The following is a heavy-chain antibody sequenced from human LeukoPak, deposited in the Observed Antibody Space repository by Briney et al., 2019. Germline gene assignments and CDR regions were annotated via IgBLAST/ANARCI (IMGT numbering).Heavy chain of an antibody. D-gene: IGHD6-13*01. Sequence: SVKVSCKASGGTFSSYAISWVRQAPGQGLEWMGGIIPIFGTANYAQKFQGRVTITTDESTSTAYMELRSLRSDDTAVYYCARDPLKIAAAANNWFDPWGQGTLVTVSS. V-gene: IGHV1-69*05. CDR3: ARDPLKIAAAANNWFDP. J-gene: IGHJ5*02. CDR2: IIPIFGTA. CDR1: GGTFSSYA.